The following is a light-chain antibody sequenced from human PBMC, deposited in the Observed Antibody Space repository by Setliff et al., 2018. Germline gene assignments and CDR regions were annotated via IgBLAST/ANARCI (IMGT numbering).Light chain of an antibody. CDR1: SSNIGSNT. CDR2: RNN. V-gene: IGLV1-44*01. Sequence: QSVLTQPPSASGTPGQRVTISCSGSSSNIGSNTVNWYQQLPGTAPKLLIYRNNQRPSGVPDRFSGSKSGNTASLTISGLQAEDEADYYCCSYAGSYTSLYVFGTGTKVTVL. CDR3: CSYAGSYTSLYV. J-gene: IGLJ1*01.